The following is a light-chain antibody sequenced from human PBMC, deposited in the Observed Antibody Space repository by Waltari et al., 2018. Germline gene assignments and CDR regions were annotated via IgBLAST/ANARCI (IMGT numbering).Light chain of an antibody. J-gene: IGLJ3*02. CDR1: TRDVGYSNY. Sequence: QSALTQPASVSASPGQSITISWTGTTRDVGYSNYVSWYQHHPGKAPKLIIYDVNNRPSGVSHRFSGSKSGNTASLAISGLQAEDEADYYCSSRTTSTTLVFGGGTKLTVL. CDR2: DVN. V-gene: IGLV2-14*03. CDR3: SSRTTSTTLV.